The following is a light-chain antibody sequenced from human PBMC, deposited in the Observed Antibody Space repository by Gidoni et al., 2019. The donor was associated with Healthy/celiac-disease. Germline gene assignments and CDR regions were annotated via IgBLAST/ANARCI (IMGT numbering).Light chain of an antibody. CDR2: SNN. CDR1: SSNIGSKT. J-gene: IGLJ2*01. CDR3: AAWDDSLNGVV. Sequence: QSVLTHPPSASGTPGQRVTTSCSGSSSNIGSKTVNWYQQLPGTAPKLLIYSNNQRPPGVPDRFSGSKSGTSASLAISGLQSEDEADYYCAAWDDSLNGVVFGGGTKLTVL. V-gene: IGLV1-44*01.